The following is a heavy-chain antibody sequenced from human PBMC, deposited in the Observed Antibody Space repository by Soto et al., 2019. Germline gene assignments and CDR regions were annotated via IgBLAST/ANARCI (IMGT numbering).Heavy chain of an antibody. CDR3: ARSVETKPEWLPYYYYYYMDV. CDR2: ISSSGSTI. D-gene: IGHD3-3*01. V-gene: IGHV3-11*01. Sequence: GGSLRLSCAASGFTFSDYYMSWIRQAPGKGLEWVSYISSSGSTIYYADSVKGRFTISRDNAKNSLYLQMNSLRAEDTAVYYCARSVETKPEWLPYYYYYYMDVWGKGTTVTVSS. J-gene: IGHJ6*03. CDR1: GFTFSDYY.